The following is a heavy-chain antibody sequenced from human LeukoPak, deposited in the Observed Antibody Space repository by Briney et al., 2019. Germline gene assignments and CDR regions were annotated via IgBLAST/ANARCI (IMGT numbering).Heavy chain of an antibody. CDR2: INLNSSGR. V-gene: IGHV1-2*02. CDR1: GYTFTGNY. Sequence: GASVKVSCKASGYTFTGNYMHWVRHAPGQGLELKGWINLNSSGRNYVQKFQGRVTMTRVTSISTDYMEQRRLGSDDQAAFYCAGEAPDNGYYIAYWGQGTLVTVSS. CDR3: AGEAPDNGYYIAY. D-gene: IGHD4-17*01. J-gene: IGHJ4*02.